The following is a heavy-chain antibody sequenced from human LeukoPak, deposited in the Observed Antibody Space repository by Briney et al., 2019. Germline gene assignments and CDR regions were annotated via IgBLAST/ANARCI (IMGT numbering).Heavy chain of an antibody. J-gene: IGHJ4*02. CDR1: GYTFTGYY. Sequence: ASVKVSCKASGYTFTGYYMHWVRQAPGQGLEWVGWINTNSGGTYYAQNFQGRVTMTRATSITTAYMELSSLRSDDTAVYYCARGHRSGQMYYFDCWGQGTVVTVSS. D-gene: IGHD6-19*01. CDR2: INTNSGGT. CDR3: ARGHRSGQMYYFDC. V-gene: IGHV1-2*02.